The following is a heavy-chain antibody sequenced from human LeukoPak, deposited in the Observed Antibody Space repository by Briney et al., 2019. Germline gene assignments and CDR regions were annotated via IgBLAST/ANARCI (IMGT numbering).Heavy chain of an antibody. Sequence: SETLSLTCTVSGGSISSYYWSWIRQPPGKGLEWIGEINHSGSTNYNPSLKSRVTISVDTSKNQFSLKLSSVTAADTAVYYCASFLAYCGGDCHRPYYFDYWGQGTLVTVSS. CDR1: GGSISSYY. D-gene: IGHD2-21*02. CDR3: ASFLAYCGGDCHRPYYFDY. CDR2: INHSGST. J-gene: IGHJ4*02. V-gene: IGHV4-34*01.